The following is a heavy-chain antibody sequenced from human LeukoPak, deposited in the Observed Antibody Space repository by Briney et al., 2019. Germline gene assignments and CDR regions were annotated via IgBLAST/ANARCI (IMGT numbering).Heavy chain of an antibody. D-gene: IGHD5-18*01. V-gene: IGHV3-48*04. Sequence: GGSLRLSCAASGFTFSSYSMNWVRQAPGKGLEWVSYISSSSSTIYYADSVKGRFTISRDNAKNSLYLQMNSLRAEDTAVYYCASSPRSYGSSPDDYWGQGTLVTVSS. CDR1: GFTFSSYS. CDR3: ASSPRSYGSSPDDY. J-gene: IGHJ4*02. CDR2: ISSSSSTI.